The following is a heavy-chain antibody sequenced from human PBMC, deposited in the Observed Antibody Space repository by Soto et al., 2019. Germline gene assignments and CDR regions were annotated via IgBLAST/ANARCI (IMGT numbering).Heavy chain of an antibody. CDR2: ISTSGDNT. CDR1: GFTFSTYA. D-gene: IGHD3-10*01. J-gene: IGHJ4*02. CDR3: VRNPLLLWFNFDY. V-gene: IGHV3-23*01. Sequence: EVQLLESGGGLVQPGGSLGLSCSDSGFTFSTYAMSWVRQAPGKGLEWVSSISTSGDNTYYADSVRGRFTISRDNSKNTLYLQMNGLRVEDTAVYYCVRNPLLLWFNFDYWGQGTLVTVSS.